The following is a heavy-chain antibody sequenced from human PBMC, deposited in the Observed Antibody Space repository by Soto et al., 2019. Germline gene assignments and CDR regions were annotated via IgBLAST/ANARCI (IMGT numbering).Heavy chain of an antibody. CDR1: GGSISSSSYY. Sequence: QLQLQESGPGLVKPSETLSLTCTVSGGSISSSSYYWGWIRQPPGKGLEWIGSIYYSGSTYYNPSLKSRVTISVDTSKNQFSLKLSSVTAADTAVYYCARQHDYGGKGGAFDIWGQGTMVTVSS. D-gene: IGHD4-17*01. J-gene: IGHJ3*02. CDR2: IYYSGST. CDR3: ARQHDYGGKGGAFDI. V-gene: IGHV4-39*01.